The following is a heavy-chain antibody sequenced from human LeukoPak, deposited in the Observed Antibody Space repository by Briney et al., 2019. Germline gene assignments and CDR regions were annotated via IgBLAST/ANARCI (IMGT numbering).Heavy chain of an antibody. J-gene: IGHJ5*02. Sequence: ASVKVSCTASGYTFTSYDINWVRQATGQGLEWMGWMNPNSGNTGYAQKFQGRVTMTRNTSISTAYMELSSLRSEDTAVYYCARAGAAADWFDPWGQGTLVTVSS. CDR3: ARAGAAADWFDP. CDR1: GYTFTSYD. D-gene: IGHD6-13*01. V-gene: IGHV1-8*01. CDR2: MNPNSGNT.